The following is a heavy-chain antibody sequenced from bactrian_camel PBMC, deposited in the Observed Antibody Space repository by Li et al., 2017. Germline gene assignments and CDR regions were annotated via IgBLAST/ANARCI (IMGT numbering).Heavy chain of an antibody. Sequence: QLVESGGGLVQPGGSPRLSCAASGFTFTNYWMHWVRQGPGKGLEWVSSSSSGALSLVYADSVKGRFTISRDNAKNTVYLLMNSLKPEDTAVYYCVKPNPDARGGFDHWGQGTQVTVS. J-gene: IGHJ4*01. V-gene: IGHV3S25*01. CDR1: GFTFTNYW. CDR3: VKPNPDARGGFDH. D-gene: IGHD1*01. CDR2: SSSGALSL.